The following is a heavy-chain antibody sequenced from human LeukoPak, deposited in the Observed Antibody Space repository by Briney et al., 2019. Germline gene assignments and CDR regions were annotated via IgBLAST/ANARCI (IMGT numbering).Heavy chain of an antibody. CDR3: ARVGSGSSDAFDI. V-gene: IGHV1-18*01. CDR2: FNPENGNT. Sequence: GASVKVSCKASGYSFVGYGITWVRQAPGQGLEWMGWFNPENGNTNYAQKVQGRVTMTADTSTSTSYMELRSLRSDDTAVYYCARVGSGSSDAFDIWGQGTMVTVSS. D-gene: IGHD1-26*01. CDR1: GYSFVGYG. J-gene: IGHJ3*02.